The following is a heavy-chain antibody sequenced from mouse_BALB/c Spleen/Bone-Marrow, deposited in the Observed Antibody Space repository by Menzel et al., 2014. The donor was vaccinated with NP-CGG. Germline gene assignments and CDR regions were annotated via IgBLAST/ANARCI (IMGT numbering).Heavy chain of an antibody. Sequence: VQLKESGGGLVQPGGSLRLSCATSGFTFTDYYMNWVRQPPGKALEWLGFIRNKAYSYTTEYSASVKGRFTISRDNSQSIPYLQMNTLRAEDSATYYCARDMGGLLFDYWGQGTTLTVSS. J-gene: IGHJ2*01. V-gene: IGHV7-3*02. CDR3: ARDMGGLLFDY. D-gene: IGHD2-3*01. CDR2: IRNKAYSYTT. CDR1: GFTFTDYY.